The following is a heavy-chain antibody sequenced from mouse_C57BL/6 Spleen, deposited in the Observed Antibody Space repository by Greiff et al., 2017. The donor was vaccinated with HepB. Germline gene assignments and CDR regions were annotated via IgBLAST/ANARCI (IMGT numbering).Heavy chain of an antibody. CDR2: IYPRSGNT. Sequence: QVQLKESGAELARPGASVKLSCKASGYTFTSYGISWVKQRTGQGLEWIGEIYPRSGNTYYNEKFKGKATLTADKSSSTAYMELRSLTSEDSAVYFCARSNYYGSSYGDYFDYWGQGTTLTVSS. CDR1: GYTFTSYG. V-gene: IGHV1-81*01. D-gene: IGHD1-1*01. CDR3: ARSNYYGSSYGDYFDY. J-gene: IGHJ2*01.